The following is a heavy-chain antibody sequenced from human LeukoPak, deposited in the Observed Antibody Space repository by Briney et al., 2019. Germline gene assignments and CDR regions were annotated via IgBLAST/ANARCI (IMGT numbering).Heavy chain of an antibody. CDR2: IYTSGST. CDR3: AREEYFQDSNGYSYYFHS. CDR1: GGSISSYY. J-gene: IGHJ4*02. D-gene: IGHD3-22*01. V-gene: IGHV4-4*07. Sequence: SETLSLTCTVSGGSISSYYLTWIRQPAGKGLEWIGRIYTSGSTNYNPSLKSRVTMSVDTSKNQFSLKLSSVTAADTAVYYCAREEYFQDSNGYSYYFHSWGQGSLVTVSS.